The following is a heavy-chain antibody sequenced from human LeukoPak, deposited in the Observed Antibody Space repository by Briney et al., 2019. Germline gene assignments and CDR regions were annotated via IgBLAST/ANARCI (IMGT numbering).Heavy chain of an antibody. CDR3: ARMSADSSGYYRPWFDF. Sequence: ASVKVSCKASGYTFTSYGISWVRQAPGQGLEWMGWISAYNGNTNYAQKLQGRVTMTTDTSTSTVYMELSSLRSEDTAVYYCARMSADSSGYYRPWFDFWGQGTLVTVSS. D-gene: IGHD3-22*01. V-gene: IGHV1-18*01. J-gene: IGHJ4*02. CDR1: GYTFTSYG. CDR2: ISAYNGNT.